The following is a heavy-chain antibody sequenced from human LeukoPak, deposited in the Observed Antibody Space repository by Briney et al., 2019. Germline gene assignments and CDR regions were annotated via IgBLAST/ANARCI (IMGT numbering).Heavy chain of an antibody. Sequence: SATLSLTCTVSGYSISSGYYWGWIRQPPGKGLEWIGRIYTSGSTNYNLSLKSRVTISVDTSKNQFSLKLSSVTAADTALYYCARGLWFGDENPPYFDYWGQGTLVTVSS. V-gene: IGHV4-38-2*02. J-gene: IGHJ4*02. CDR2: IYTSGST. CDR1: GYSISSGYY. CDR3: ARGLWFGDENPPYFDY. D-gene: IGHD3-10*01.